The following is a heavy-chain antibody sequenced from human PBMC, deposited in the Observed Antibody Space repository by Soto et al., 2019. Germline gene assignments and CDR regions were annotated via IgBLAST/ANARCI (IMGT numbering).Heavy chain of an antibody. Sequence: QVQLVESGGGVVQPGRSLRLSCAASGFTFSSYGMHWVRQAPGKGLEWVAVLSYDRSNKYYADSVKGRFTISRDNSKNTLYLQMNSLRAEDTAVYYCAKDGDGFYYFDYWGQGTLVTVSS. CDR1: GFTFSSYG. CDR3: AKDGDGFYYFDY. J-gene: IGHJ4*02. CDR2: LSYDRSNK. D-gene: IGHD3-3*01. V-gene: IGHV3-30*18.